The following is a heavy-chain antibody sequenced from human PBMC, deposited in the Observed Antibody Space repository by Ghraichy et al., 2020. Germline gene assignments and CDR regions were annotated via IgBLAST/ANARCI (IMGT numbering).Heavy chain of an antibody. Sequence: SETLSLTCAVYGGSFSGYYWSWIRQPPGKGLEWIGEINHSGSTNYNPSLKSRVTISVDTSKNQFSLKLSSVTAADTAVYYCARVLAHIVVVPADRYYFDYWGQGTLVTVSS. D-gene: IGHD2-2*01. CDR2: INHSGST. J-gene: IGHJ4*02. V-gene: IGHV4-34*01. CDR1: GGSFSGYY. CDR3: ARVLAHIVVVPADRYYFDY.